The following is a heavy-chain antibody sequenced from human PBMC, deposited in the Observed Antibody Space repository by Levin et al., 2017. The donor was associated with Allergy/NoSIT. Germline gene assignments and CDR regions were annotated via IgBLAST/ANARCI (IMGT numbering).Heavy chain of an antibody. D-gene: IGHD4-11*01. CDR3: ARLDDYPYYFDY. Sequence: ASVKVSCKGSGYSFTSYWIGWVRQMPGKGLEWMGIIYPGDSDTRYSPSFQGQVTISADKSISTAYLQWSSLKASDTAMYYCARLDDYPYYFDYWGQGTLVTVSS. V-gene: IGHV5-51*01. J-gene: IGHJ4*02. CDR1: GYSFTSYW. CDR2: IYPGDSDT.